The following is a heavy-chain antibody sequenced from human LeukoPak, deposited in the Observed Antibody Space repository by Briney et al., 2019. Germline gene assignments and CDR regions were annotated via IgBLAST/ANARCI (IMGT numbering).Heavy chain of an antibody. J-gene: IGHJ5*02. D-gene: IGHD6-13*01. V-gene: IGHV5-51*01. CDR2: IYPGYSDA. Sequence: RGESLKISCKISGYRLTNNWIGWVRQVPGEGLEWMGLIYPGYSDAKYSPSFQGQVTLSVDTSISTAYLQLGGLRASDTAIYYCVRFALSSSLDHWGQGTLVTVSS. CDR1: GYRLTNNW. CDR3: VRFALSSSLDH.